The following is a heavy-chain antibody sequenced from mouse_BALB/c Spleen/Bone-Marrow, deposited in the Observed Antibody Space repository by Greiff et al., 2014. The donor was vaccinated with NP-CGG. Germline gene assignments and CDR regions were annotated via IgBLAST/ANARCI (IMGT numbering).Heavy chain of an antibody. V-gene: IGHV14-3*02. CDR2: IDPANGNT. CDR1: GFNIKDTY. Sequence: EVKLLESGAELVKPGASVKLSCTASGFNIKDTYMHWVKQRPEQGLEWIGRIDPANGNTKYDPKFQGKATITADTSSNTAYLQLSSLASEYTAIYYCAGYYYGYSFDYWGQGTTLTVSS. J-gene: IGHJ2*01. D-gene: IGHD1-1*01. CDR3: AGYYYGYSFDY.